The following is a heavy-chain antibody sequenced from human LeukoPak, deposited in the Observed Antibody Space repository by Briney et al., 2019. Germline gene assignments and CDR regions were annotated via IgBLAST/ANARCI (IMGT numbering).Heavy chain of an antibody. CDR1: GYTFTNYG. Sequence: AAVTVSCKASGYTFTNYGITWLRQAPGQGREWMGWICGYNGNKHYAQKLQRRVTMTEDTSTSTAYMELRSLRSDDTGVYYCERGGVGSTTSPIHNWFDPWGQGTLVTVSS. J-gene: IGHJ5*02. D-gene: IGHD1-26*01. V-gene: IGHV1-18*01. CDR3: ERGGVGSTTSPIHNWFDP. CDR2: ICGYNGNK.